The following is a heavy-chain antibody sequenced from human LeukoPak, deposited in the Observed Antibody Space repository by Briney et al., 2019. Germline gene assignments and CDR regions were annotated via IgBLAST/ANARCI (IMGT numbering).Heavy chain of an antibody. CDR1: GGTFNSYA. D-gene: IGHD3-10*01. CDR2: IIPIFGTA. J-gene: IGHJ4*02. Sequence: SSVKVPCKASGGTFNSYAISWVRHAPGQRLEWMGGIIPIFGTANYAQKFQGRVTITTDESTSTAYMELSSLRSEDTAVYYCARAMVRGPYRGYFDYWGQGTLVTVSS. CDR3: ARAMVRGPYRGYFDY. V-gene: IGHV1-69*05.